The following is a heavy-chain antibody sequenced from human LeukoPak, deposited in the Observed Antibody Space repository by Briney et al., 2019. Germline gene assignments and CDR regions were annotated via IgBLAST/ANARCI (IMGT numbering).Heavy chain of an antibody. Sequence: GGSLRLSCAASGFTFSSYWMSWVRQAPWKGLEWVANIKQDGSEKYYVDSVKGRFTISRDNAKNSLYLQMNSLRAEDTAVYYCARELVEMATIRDLDYWGQGTQVTVSS. CDR1: GFTFSSYW. D-gene: IGHD5-24*01. V-gene: IGHV3-7*01. J-gene: IGHJ4*02. CDR3: ARELVEMATIRDLDY. CDR2: IKQDGSEK.